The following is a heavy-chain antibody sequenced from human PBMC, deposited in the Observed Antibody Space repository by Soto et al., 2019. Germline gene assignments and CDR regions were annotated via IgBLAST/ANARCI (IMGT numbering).Heavy chain of an antibody. D-gene: IGHD6-19*01. CDR2: LYYSGTT. CDR1: GGSFSSSSYY. J-gene: IGHJ5*02. Sequence: SETLSLTCHVSGGSFSSSSYYWGWIRQPPGKGLEWIGSLYYSGTTYYNPSLKSRVTISVDRTKNQFSLNLTSVTPEDTAVYYCARGGSGWYGNWFDPWGQGTLVTVSS. V-gene: IGHV4-39*01. CDR3: ARGGSGWYGNWFDP.